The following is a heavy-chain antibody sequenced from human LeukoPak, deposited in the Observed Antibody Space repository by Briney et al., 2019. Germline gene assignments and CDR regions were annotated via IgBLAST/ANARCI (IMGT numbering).Heavy chain of an antibody. D-gene: IGHD1-26*01. J-gene: IGHJ4*02. CDR1: GGSFSGYY. CDR2: INHSGST. V-gene: IGHV4-34*01. Sequence: SETLSLTCAVYGGSFSGYYWSWIRQPPGKGLEWIGEINHSGSTNYNPSLKSRVTISVDTSKNQFSLKLSSVTAADTAVYYYARGPRGSYPLDYWGQGTLVTVSS. CDR3: ARGPRGSYPLDY.